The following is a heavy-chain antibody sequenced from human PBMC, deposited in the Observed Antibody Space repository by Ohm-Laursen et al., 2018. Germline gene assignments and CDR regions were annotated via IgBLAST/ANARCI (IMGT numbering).Heavy chain of an antibody. CDR3: ARDMGSTWYSEYLQH. CDR1: GYTFTSYG. Sequence: ASVKVSCNASGYTFTSYGISWVRQAPGQGLEWMGWISAYNGNANYAQQLQGRVTMTTDTTTSTAYMELRSLRSDDTAVYYCARDMGSTWYSEYLQHWGQGTLVTVSS. J-gene: IGHJ1*01. V-gene: IGHV1-18*01. D-gene: IGHD2/OR15-2a*01. CDR2: ISAYNGNA.